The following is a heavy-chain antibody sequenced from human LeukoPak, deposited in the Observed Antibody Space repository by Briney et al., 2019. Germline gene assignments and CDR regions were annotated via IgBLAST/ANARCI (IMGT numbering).Heavy chain of an antibody. CDR2: IRYDGNNK. D-gene: IGHD1-26*01. J-gene: IGHJ4*02. V-gene: IGHV3-30*02. CDR3: AKDSSGNYSTELDY. CDR1: GFTFSNYG. Sequence: PGGTLRLSCVASGFTFSNYGMNWVRQAPGKGLEWVTFIRYDGNNKYYADSVKGRFTISRDNSKNTLYLQMNSLRAEDTAVYYCAKDSSGNYSTELDYWGQGTLVTVSS.